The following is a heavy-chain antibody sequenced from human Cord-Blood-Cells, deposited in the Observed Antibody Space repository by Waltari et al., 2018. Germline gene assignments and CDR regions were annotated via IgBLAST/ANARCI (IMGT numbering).Heavy chain of an antibody. V-gene: IGHV4-34*01. CDR1: GGSFSGYY. D-gene: IGHD4-4*01. Sequence: QVQLQQWGAGLLKPSETLSLTCAVYGGSFSGYYWSWIRQPPGKGLEWIGEINLSGSTNYNPALKNRVTISGDTSKNQFSLKLSSVTAADTAVYYCARPGYSNYYFDYWGQGTLVTVSS. J-gene: IGHJ4*02. CDR3: ARPGYSNYYFDY. CDR2: INLSGST.